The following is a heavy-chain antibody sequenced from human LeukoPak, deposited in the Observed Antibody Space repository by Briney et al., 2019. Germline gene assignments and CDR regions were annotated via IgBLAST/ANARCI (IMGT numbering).Heavy chain of an antibody. V-gene: IGHV3-48*03. CDR3: ARPESPLHGLSWYDS. CDR2: ISSSGNTI. J-gene: IGHJ5*01. CDR1: GFTFRSYE. D-gene: IGHD3/OR15-3a*01. Sequence: PGGSLRLSCAASGFTFRSYEMNWVRQAPGKGLEWVSYISSSGNTIYYADSVKGRFTISRDNAKDSLYLQMNSLRAEDTAVYYCARPESPLHGLSWYDSRGQGTMVTVSS.